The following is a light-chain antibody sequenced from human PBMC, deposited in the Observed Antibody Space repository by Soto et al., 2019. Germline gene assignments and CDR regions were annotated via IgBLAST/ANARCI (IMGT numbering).Light chain of an antibody. CDR1: QGIGSA. CDR3: LQHNSYPLT. Sequence: IQLTQSPSLLSASLVERVTISCRASQGIGSALAWYQQKPGKAPKVLIYDASSLKSGVPSRFSGSGSGTEFTLTISSLQPEDFATYYCLQHNSYPLTFGQGTKVDIK. V-gene: IGKV1-13*02. J-gene: IGKJ1*01. CDR2: DAS.